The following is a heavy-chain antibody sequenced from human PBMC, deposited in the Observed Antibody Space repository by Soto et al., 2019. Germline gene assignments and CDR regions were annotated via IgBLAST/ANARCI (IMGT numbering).Heavy chain of an antibody. V-gene: IGHV1-69*08. J-gene: IGHJ6*02. CDR3: AREDGGSGYGCYGMDV. CDR2: IIPILGIA. CDR1: GGTFSSYT. Sequence: QVQLVQSGAEVKKPGSSVKVSCKASGGTFSSYTISWVRQAPGQGLEWMGRIIPILGIANYAQKFQGRVTITADKSTSTAYMELSSLRSEDTAVYYCAREDGGSGYGCYGMDVWGQGTTVTVSS. D-gene: IGHD2-15*01.